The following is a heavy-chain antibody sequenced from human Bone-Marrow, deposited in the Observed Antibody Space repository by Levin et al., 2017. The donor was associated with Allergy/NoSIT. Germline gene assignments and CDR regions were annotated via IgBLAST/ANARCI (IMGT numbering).Heavy chain of an antibody. D-gene: IGHD6-13*01. CDR3: ARESGQLGYYNYYGMDV. J-gene: IGHJ6*02. CDR2: IRSSSSYT. V-gene: IGHV3-11*05. Sequence: KPGGSLRLSCAASGFTISDYYMSWIRQAPGKGLEWVSYIRSSSSYTNHADFVEGRFTISRDNAKNSLFLQMNSLRAEDTAVYYCARESGQLGYYNYYGMDVWGQGTTVTVSS. CDR1: GFTISDYY.